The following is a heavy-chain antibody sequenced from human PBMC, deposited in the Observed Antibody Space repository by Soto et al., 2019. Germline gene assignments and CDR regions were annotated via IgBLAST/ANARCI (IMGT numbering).Heavy chain of an antibody. J-gene: IGHJ4*02. CDR2: ISSSSSYI. Sequence: EVQLVESGGGLVKPGGSLRLSCAASGFTFSSYSMNWVRQSPGKGLEWVSSISSSSSYIYYADSVKGRFTISRDNAKNSLYLQMNSLRAEDTAVYYCARDGVAAAGTQFDYWGQGTLVTVS. CDR3: ARDGVAAAGTQFDY. D-gene: IGHD6-13*01. V-gene: IGHV3-21*01. CDR1: GFTFSSYS.